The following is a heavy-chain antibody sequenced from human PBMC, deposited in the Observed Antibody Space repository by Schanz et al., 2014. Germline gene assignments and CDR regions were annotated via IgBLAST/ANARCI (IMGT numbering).Heavy chain of an antibody. Sequence: EVKLVESGGGLVQPGGSLRLSCAASGSTFSAYWMHWVRQVPGKGLVWIARINTDETTTKYADSVRGRFTLSRDNSKNTVYLQMNSLRAEDTALYFCATDYSGGGCHIWGQGTMVTVSS. J-gene: IGHJ3*02. CDR3: ATDYSGGGCHI. CDR2: INTDETTT. V-gene: IGHV3-74*01. D-gene: IGHD6-19*01. CDR1: GSTFSAYW.